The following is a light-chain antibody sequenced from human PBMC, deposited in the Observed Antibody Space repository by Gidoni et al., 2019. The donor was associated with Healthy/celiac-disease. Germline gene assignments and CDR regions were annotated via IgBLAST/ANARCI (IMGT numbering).Light chain of an antibody. CDR2: EDN. CDR3: QSYDSSNGVV. Sequence: NFMLTQPHSVSESPGKTVTISCTHSSGSIASNYVQWYQQRPGSAPTTVIYEDNQRPSGVPDRFSGSIDSSSNSASLTISGLKTEDEADYYCQSYDSSNGVVFGGGTKLTVL. V-gene: IGLV6-57*04. CDR1: SGSIASNY. J-gene: IGLJ2*01.